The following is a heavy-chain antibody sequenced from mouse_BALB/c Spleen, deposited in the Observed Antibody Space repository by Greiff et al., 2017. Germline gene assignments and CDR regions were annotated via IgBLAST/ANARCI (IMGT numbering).Heavy chain of an antibody. J-gene: IGHJ1*01. D-gene: IGHD2-4*01. CDR2: ISSGGSYT. CDR1: GFTFSSYA. Sequence: EVNVVESGGGLVKPGGSLKLSCAASGFTFSSYAMSWVRQSPEKRLEWVAEISSGGSYTYYPDTVTGRFTISRDNAKNTLYLEMSSLRSEDTAMYYCARDDYDYDGGYFDVWGAGTTVTVSS. V-gene: IGHV5-9-4*01. CDR3: ARDDYDYDGGYFDV.